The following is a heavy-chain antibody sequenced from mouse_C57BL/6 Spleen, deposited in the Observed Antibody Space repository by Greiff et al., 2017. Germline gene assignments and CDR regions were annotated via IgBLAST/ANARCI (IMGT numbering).Heavy chain of an antibody. D-gene: IGHD2-14*01. CDR1: GYPFTDYY. J-gene: IGHJ2*01. CDR3: ARSVWANYRNY. CDR2: IYPGSGNT. V-gene: IGHV1-76*01. Sequence: QVQLQQSGAELVRPGASVKLSCKASGYPFTDYYINWVKQRPGQGLEWIARIYPGSGNTYYNEKFKGKATLTAEKSSSTAYMQLSSLTSEDSAVYFCARSVWANYRNYWGQGTTLTVSS.